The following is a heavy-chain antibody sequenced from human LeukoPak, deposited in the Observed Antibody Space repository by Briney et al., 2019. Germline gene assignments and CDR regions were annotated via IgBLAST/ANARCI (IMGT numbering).Heavy chain of an antibody. Sequence: SVKVSCKASGGTFSSYAISWVRQAPGQGLEWMGRIIPILGIANYAQKFQGRVTITADKSTSTAYMELSSLRSEDTAVYYCARRGGYYGSARNAFDIWGQGTMVTVSS. CDR3: ARRGGYYGSARNAFDI. V-gene: IGHV1-69*04. CDR2: IIPILGIA. J-gene: IGHJ3*02. CDR1: GGTFSSYA. D-gene: IGHD3-10*01.